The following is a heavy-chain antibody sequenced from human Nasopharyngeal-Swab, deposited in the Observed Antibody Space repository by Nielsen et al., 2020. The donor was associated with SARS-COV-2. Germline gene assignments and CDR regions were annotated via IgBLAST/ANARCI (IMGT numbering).Heavy chain of an antibody. D-gene: IGHD2-15*01. J-gene: IGHJ5*02. Sequence: SETLSLTCTVSGGSISSSSYYWGWIRQPPGKGLEWIGSIYYSGSTYYNPSLKSRVTISVDTSKNQFSLKLSSVTAADTAVYYCAREGFPRRRYCSGGSCTAGSLFDPWGQGTLVTVSS. CDR3: AREGFPRRRYCSGGSCTAGSLFDP. CDR1: GGSISSSSYY. V-gene: IGHV4-39*02. CDR2: IYYSGST.